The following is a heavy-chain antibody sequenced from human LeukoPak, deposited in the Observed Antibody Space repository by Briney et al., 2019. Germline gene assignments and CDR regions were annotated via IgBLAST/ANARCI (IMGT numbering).Heavy chain of an antibody. J-gene: IGHJ6*02. CDR1: GLTLRSYA. Sequence: PGGSLRLSCAASGLTLRSYAMSWVRQAPGKGLEWVSAISGSGGSTYYADSVKGRFTISRDNSKNTLYLQMNSLRAEDTAVYYCAKVGQGGWTRYYYYGMDVWGQGTTVTVSS. CDR3: AKVGQGGWTRYYYYGMDV. V-gene: IGHV3-23*01. D-gene: IGHD6-19*01. CDR2: ISGSGGST.